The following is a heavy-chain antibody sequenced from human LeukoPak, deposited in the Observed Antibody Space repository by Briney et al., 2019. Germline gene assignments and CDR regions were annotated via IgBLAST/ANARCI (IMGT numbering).Heavy chain of an antibody. D-gene: IGHD6-19*01. CDR3: ARGPSVGSGWSPDY. CDR1: GFTFKNYE. V-gene: IGHV3-48*03. CDR2: ISSSGSPI. J-gene: IGHJ4*02. Sequence: PGGSLRLSCAASGFTFKNYEMNWVRQAPGKGMEWVSYISSSGSPIYYTDSVKGRFTISRDKAKNSLYLQMNSLRAEDTAVYYCARGPSVGSGWSPDYWGQGTLVTVSS.